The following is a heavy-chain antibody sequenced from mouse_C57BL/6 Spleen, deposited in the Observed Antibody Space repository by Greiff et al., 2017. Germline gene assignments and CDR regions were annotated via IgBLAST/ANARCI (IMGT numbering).Heavy chain of an antibody. CDR1: GFNIKDYY. CDR2: IDPADGDT. Sequence: EVQLQQSGAELVRPGASVKLSCTASGFNIKDYYMHWVKQRPEQGLEWIGRIDPADGDTDYAPKFQGKATMTADTSSNTAYMQLSSLTSEDTAVYYCTTEDYYGSSYDYWGQGTTLTVSS. D-gene: IGHD1-1*01. V-gene: IGHV14-1*01. J-gene: IGHJ2*01. CDR3: TTEDYYGSSYDY.